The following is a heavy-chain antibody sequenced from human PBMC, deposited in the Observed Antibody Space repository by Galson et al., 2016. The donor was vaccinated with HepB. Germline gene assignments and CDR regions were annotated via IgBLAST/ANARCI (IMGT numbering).Heavy chain of an antibody. V-gene: IGHV1-18*01. CDR1: GYTFTNYG. Sequence: SVKVSCKASGYTFTNYGVTWVRQAPGQGLEWMGWIHTFNDYTNSPQKFRGRLTKNTVTLQMNSLRPDDTAVYYCAKGGVIRGFRAAAFDIWGQGTTVVVSS. CDR2: IHTFNDYT. J-gene: IGHJ3*02. CDR3: AKGGVIRGFRAAAFDI. D-gene: IGHD3-10*01.